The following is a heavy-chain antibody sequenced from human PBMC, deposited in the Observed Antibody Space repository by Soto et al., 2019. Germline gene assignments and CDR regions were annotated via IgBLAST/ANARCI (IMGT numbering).Heavy chain of an antibody. V-gene: IGHV3-73*01. J-gene: IGHJ4*02. CDR3: TRFISAAHDY. CDR2: IRDRAYSYAT. Sequence: EVLLVESGGGMVQPGGSLKLSCAASGFVFKDSSIHWVRQASGKGLEWVGRIRDRAYSYATAYAESVKGRFTISRDDSNNTAYLQMSGLKAEDPAIYYFTRFISAAHDYWGQGTLVTVSS. CDR1: GFVFKDSS. D-gene: IGHD3-10*01.